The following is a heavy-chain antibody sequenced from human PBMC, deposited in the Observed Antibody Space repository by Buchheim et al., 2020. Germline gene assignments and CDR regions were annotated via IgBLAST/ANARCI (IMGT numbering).Heavy chain of an antibody. CDR3: VRSLGHCTSSTCRIFDY. CDR1: GYTFTNYW. D-gene: IGHD2-2*01. J-gene: IGHJ4*02. Sequence: EVQLVQSGAEVKKPGESLKISCEASGYTFTNYWIGWVRQMPGKGLEWMGMIYPGDSDVRYSPSFQGQVTVSADKSISPAYLQWSSLKASDTALYYCVRSLGHCTSSTCRIFDYWGQGTL. V-gene: IGHV5-51*01. CDR2: IYPGDSDV.